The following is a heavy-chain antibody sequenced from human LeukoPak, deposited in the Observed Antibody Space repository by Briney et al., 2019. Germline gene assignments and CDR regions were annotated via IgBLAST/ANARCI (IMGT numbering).Heavy chain of an antibody. CDR1: GASISSGSYY. V-gene: IGHV4-61*02. J-gene: IGHJ4*02. Sequence: TSETLSLTCTVSGASISSGSYYWNWIRQPAGKGLEWIGRIFASGSTNYNPSLKSRVTMSVDTSKNQFSLKLSSVTAADTAVYYCARGAYKAVAEENFDYWGQGTLVTISS. CDR3: ARGAYKAVAEENFDY. CDR2: IFASGST. D-gene: IGHD6-19*01.